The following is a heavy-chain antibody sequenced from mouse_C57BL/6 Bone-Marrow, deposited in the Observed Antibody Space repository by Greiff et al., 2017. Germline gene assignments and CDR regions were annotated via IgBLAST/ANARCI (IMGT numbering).Heavy chain of an antibody. D-gene: IGHD1-1*01. Sequence: QVQLQQPGAELVKPGASVKMSCKASGYTFTGYWITWVKQRPGQGLEWIGDIYPGSGSTNYNEKFKSKATLTVDTSSSTAYMQLSSLTSEDSAVYYCARSGNYGSSSFDYWGQGTTRTVSS. CDR1: GYTFTGYW. CDR2: IYPGSGST. CDR3: ARSGNYGSSSFDY. J-gene: IGHJ2*01. V-gene: IGHV1-55*01.